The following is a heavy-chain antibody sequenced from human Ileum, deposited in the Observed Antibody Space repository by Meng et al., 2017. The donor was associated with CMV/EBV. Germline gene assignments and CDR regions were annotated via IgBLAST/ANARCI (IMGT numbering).Heavy chain of an antibody. CDR1: GYTFTRYV. Sequence: SCKASGYTFTRYVMNWVRQAPGHGLEWIGWINTNNGNPLSAQKFPIRFVFSLDTSVSTAYLQISSLKAEDTAVYYCARDQPGEGADYWGQGTLVTVSS. D-gene: IGHD7-27*01. V-gene: IGHV7-4-1*02. CDR3: ARDQPGEGADY. CDR2: INTNNGNP. J-gene: IGHJ4*02.